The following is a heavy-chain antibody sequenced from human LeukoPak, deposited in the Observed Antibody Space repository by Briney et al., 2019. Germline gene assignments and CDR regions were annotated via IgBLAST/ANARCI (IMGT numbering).Heavy chain of an antibody. CDR2: ISSGSSYI. Sequence: PGGSLRLSCAASEFTFSSYSMNWVRQAPGKGLEWVSSISSGSSYIYYADSLKGRFSISRDNAKNSLYLQMNSLRAEDTAVYYCARDRNYYGSRYFGMDVWGQGTTVTVSS. V-gene: IGHV3-21*01. CDR3: ARDRNYYGSRYFGMDV. CDR1: EFTFSSYS. D-gene: IGHD3-10*01. J-gene: IGHJ6*02.